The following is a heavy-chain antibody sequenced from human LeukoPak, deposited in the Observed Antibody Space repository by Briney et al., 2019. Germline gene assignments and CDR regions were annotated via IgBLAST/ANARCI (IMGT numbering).Heavy chain of an antibody. CDR2: IKRDGSNT. CDR1: GFTFSEHS. J-gene: IGHJ5*02. CDR3: AKAGYASCFDP. V-gene: IGHV3-23*05. Sequence: PGGSLRLSCEASGFTFSEHSMSWVRQAPGKGLEWVSTIKRDGSNTYYTDSVEGRFTISRDNSKNTLYLEMNTLRAEDTAVYYCAKAGYASCFDPWGQGTQVTVSS. D-gene: IGHD2-15*01.